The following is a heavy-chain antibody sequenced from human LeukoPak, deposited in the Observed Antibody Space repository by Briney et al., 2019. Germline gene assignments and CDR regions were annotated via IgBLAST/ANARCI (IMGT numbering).Heavy chain of an antibody. CDR1: GYKFTNSW. D-gene: IGHD3-10*01. V-gene: IGHV5-51*01. J-gene: IGHJ4*02. Sequence: GEPLKISCKVSGYKFTNSWIGWVRQLPGKGLEYMGIIHPGDSETRYSPSFQGQVTMSGDKSINTAYLKWSSLKASDTATYYCARRIQVPGDEEFDYWGQGTLVTVSS. CDR3: ARRIQVPGDEEFDY. CDR2: IHPGDSET.